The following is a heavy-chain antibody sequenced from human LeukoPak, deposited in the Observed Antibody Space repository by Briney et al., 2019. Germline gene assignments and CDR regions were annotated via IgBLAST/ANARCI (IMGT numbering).Heavy chain of an antibody. CDR1: GFTFSDYN. CDR2: ISRSGSTK. Sequence: PGGSLRLSCAASGFTFSDYNMRWIRQAPGKGLEWVSSISRSGSTKYYADSVKGRFTISRDNAKNSLFLQMNSLRAEDTAVYYCARVLRYCSGGNCYSGGLGYMDVWVKGTTVTISS. D-gene: IGHD2-15*01. CDR3: ARVLRYCSGGNCYSGGLGYMDV. V-gene: IGHV3-11*01. J-gene: IGHJ6*03.